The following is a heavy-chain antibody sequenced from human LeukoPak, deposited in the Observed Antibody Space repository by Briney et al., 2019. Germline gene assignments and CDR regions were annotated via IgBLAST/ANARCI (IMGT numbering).Heavy chain of an antibody. Sequence: PSETLSLTCAVYGGSFSGYYWSWIRQPPGKGLEWIGEINHSGSTNYNPSLKNRVTISVDTSKNQFSLKLSSVTAADTAVYYCARASWIQLWLRGGFDYWGEGTLVTVSS. D-gene: IGHD5-18*01. J-gene: IGHJ4*02. CDR1: GGSFSGYY. V-gene: IGHV4-34*01. CDR2: INHSGST. CDR3: ARASWIQLWLRGGFDY.